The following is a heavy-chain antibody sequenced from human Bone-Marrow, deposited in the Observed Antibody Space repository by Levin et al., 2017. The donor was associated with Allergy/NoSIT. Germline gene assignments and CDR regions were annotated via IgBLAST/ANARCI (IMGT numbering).Heavy chain of an antibody. CDR1: GYALSELS. D-gene: IGHD3-10*01. CDR2: FDREDSET. V-gene: IGHV1-24*01. CDR3: ATKRIPTADYILVYQHVLGV. Sequence: ASVKVSCKVSGYALSELSVHWVRQAPGKGLEWMGGFDREDSETVYAQKFQGRVTMTEDTSTDTAYLELSSLRSEDTAVYFCATKRIPTADYILVYQHVLGVWGQGTTVTVSS. J-gene: IGHJ6*02.